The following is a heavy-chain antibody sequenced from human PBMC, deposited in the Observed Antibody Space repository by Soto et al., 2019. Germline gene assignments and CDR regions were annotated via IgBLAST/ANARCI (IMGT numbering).Heavy chain of an antibody. CDR3: ARDIAVAPGD. Sequence: GGSLRLSCAASGFTFSSYAMHWVRQAPGKGLEWVAVISYGGSNKYYADSVKGRFTISRDNSKNTLYLQMNSLRAEDTAVYYCARDIAVAPGDWGQGTLVTVSS. J-gene: IGHJ4*02. D-gene: IGHD6-19*01. V-gene: IGHV3-30-3*01. CDR2: ISYGGSNK. CDR1: GFTFSSYA.